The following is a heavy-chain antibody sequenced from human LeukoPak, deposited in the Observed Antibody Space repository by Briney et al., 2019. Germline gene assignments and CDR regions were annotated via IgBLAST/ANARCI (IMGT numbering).Heavy chain of an antibody. V-gene: IGHV4-59*12. CDR2: IYYSGST. CDR1: GGSISSYY. CDR3: ARDLYSSFDY. J-gene: IGHJ4*02. D-gene: IGHD6-13*01. Sequence: EPSETLSLTCTVSGGSISSYYWSWIRQPPGKGLEWIGYIYYSGSTNYNPSLKSRVTISVDTSKNQFSLKLSSVTAADTAVYYCARDLYSSFDYWGQGTLVTVSS.